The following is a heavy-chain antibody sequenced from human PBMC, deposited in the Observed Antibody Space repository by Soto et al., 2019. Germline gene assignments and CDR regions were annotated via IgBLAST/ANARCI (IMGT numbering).Heavy chain of an antibody. Sequence: GGSLRLSCVASGFFLRDFGMHWVRQAPGKGLEWVSVICNDSSNTYQAESVKGRFTISRDNAKNSLYLQMNSLRVEDTAVYYCARVPYYFGSGADYGMDVWGQGTTVTVSS. D-gene: IGHD3-10*01. CDR1: GFFLRDFG. V-gene: IGHV3-33*01. J-gene: IGHJ6*02. CDR2: ICNDSSNT. CDR3: ARVPYYFGSGADYGMDV.